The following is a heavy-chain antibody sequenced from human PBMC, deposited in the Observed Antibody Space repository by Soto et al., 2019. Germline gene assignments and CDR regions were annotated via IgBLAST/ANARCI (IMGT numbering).Heavy chain of an antibody. Sequence: ASVKVSCKASGYTFTHYAISWLRQTPGQGLEWMGWISPYNGDTKYAQKCQGRVTMTTDTSTTTAYMELRSLRSDDTAVYYCAREAGSGSYYPCDYGGQVTLVTFSA. J-gene: IGHJ4*02. CDR2: ISPYNGDT. D-gene: IGHD3-10*01. V-gene: IGHV1-18*01. CDR3: AREAGSGSYYPCDY. CDR1: GYTFTHYA.